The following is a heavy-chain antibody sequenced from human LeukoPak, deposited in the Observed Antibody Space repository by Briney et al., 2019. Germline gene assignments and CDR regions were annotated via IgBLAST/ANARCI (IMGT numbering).Heavy chain of an antibody. Sequence: PSETLSLTYTVSGGSISSSSYYWGWIRQPPGKGLEWIGSIYYSGSTYYNPSLKSRVTISVDTSKNQFSLKLSSVTAADTAVYYCARLYSGSYIYWGQGTLVTVSS. CDR1: GGSISSSSYY. V-gene: IGHV4-39*07. J-gene: IGHJ4*02. D-gene: IGHD1-26*01. CDR3: ARLYSGSYIY. CDR2: IYYSGST.